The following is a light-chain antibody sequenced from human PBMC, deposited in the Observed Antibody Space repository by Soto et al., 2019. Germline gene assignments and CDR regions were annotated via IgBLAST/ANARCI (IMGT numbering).Light chain of an antibody. CDR3: QQYGSSRWT. Sequence: EVVLTQSPGTLSLSPGERTTLSCRASQSVSSSYLAWYQQKPGQAPRLLIYAASSRATGIPDRFSGSGSGTDFTLTIGRLEPEGLAVYYCQQYGSSRWTFDQRTKVEIK. J-gene: IGKJ1*01. CDR1: QSVSSSY. V-gene: IGKV3-20*01. CDR2: AAS.